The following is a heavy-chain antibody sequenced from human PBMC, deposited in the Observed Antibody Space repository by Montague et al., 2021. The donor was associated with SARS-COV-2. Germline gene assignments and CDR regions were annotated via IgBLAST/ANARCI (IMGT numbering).Heavy chain of an antibody. Sequence: CAISGDSVSSNSAAWNWIRQSPSRGLEWLGRTYYRSNWYNDSAVSVKSRISINPDTSKNQFSLQLNSVIPEDTALYYCAREITGGYSGYEAFYFDNWGQGTLVTVSS. J-gene: IGHJ4*02. CDR2: TYYRSNWYN. CDR1: GDSVSSNSAA. D-gene: IGHD5-12*01. CDR3: AREITGGYSGYEAFYFDN. V-gene: IGHV6-1*01.